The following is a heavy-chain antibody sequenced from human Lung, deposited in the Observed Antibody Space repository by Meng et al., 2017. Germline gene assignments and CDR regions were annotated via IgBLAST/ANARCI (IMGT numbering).Heavy chain of an antibody. CDR2: IDPNSGVT. D-gene: IGHD6-13*01. CDR1: GYSFTAYY. CDR3: ARDENISAAGKLFGDY. V-gene: IGHV1-2*06. Sequence: QVQSVEFGAEVKNLGASVKVSCKPSGYSFTAYYIPWVRQAPGQGLEWMGRIDPNSGVTEYAHKFHGRVTMTGDTSISTAYMELRRLTSDDTAVYYCARDENISAAGKLFGDYWGQETLVTVSS. J-gene: IGHJ4*02.